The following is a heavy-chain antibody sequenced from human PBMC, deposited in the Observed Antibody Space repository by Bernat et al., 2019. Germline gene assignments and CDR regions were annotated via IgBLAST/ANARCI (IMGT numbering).Heavy chain of an antibody. CDR1: GGSIGSYY. CDR2: VYYNGGT. Sequence: QVQLQESGPGLVKPSETLSLTCTVSGGSIGSYYWTWIRQPPGKGLEWIGYVYYNGGTNYNPSLKSRVTVSVDTSKNQFSLKLSSVTAADTAVYYCARHRLTGTVYDAFDIWGQGTVVTVSS. CDR3: ARHRLTGTVYDAFDI. V-gene: IGHV4-59*08. D-gene: IGHD1-20*01. J-gene: IGHJ3*02.